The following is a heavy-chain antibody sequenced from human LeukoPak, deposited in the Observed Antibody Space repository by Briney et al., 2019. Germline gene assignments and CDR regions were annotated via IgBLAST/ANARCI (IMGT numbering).Heavy chain of an antibody. Sequence: ASVKVSCKASGGTFSSYAISWVRQAPGQGLEWMGRINPNSGGTNYAQKFQGRVTMTRDTSISTAYMELSRLRSDDTAVYYCARDLLVVTTMPPQNYYYGMDVWGQGTTVTVSS. CDR2: INPNSGGT. J-gene: IGHJ6*02. V-gene: IGHV1-2*06. CDR3: ARDLLVVTTMPPQNYYYGMDV. D-gene: IGHD4-11*01. CDR1: GGTFSSYA.